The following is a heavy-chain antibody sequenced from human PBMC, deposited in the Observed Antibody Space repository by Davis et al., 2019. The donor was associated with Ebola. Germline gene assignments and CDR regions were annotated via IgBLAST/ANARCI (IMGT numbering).Heavy chain of an antibody. CDR3: ARSPITYYYDSSGYRFDY. Sequence: SVKVSCKASGGTFSSYVISWVRQAPGQGLEWMGGIIPIFGTANYAQKFQGRVTITADESTSTAYMELSSLRSEDTAVYYCARSPITYYYDSSGYRFDYWGQGTLVTVSS. CDR2: IIPIFGTA. V-gene: IGHV1-69*13. J-gene: IGHJ4*02. D-gene: IGHD3-22*01. CDR1: GGTFSSYV.